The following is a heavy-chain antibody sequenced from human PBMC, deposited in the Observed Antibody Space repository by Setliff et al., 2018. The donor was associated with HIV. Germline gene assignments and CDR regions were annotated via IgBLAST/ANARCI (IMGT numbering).Heavy chain of an antibody. D-gene: IGHD6-19*01. Sequence: GVLRLSCTASGFMFGDYLMSWVRQAPGKGLEWIGFIRSKTFGGTAEYAASVKGRFTISGDDSISVAYLQLNSLKTDDTAVYYCIRPLWYNNGWTFDNWGQGTLVTVSS. CDR2: IRSKTFGGTA. CDR1: GFMFGDYL. J-gene: IGHJ4*02. V-gene: IGHV3-49*04. CDR3: IRPLWYNNGWTFDN.